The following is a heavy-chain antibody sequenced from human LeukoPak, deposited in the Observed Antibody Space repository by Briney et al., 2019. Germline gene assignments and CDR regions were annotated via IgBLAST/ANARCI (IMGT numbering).Heavy chain of an antibody. CDR1: GFTFSSYW. Sequence: GGSLRLSCAASGFTFSSYWMHWVRQAPGKGLVWVSRINTDGSSTSYADSVKGRFTISRDNAKNTLYLQMNSLRAEDTAVYYCASHGTPGALAQQRYYYYYMDVWGKGTTVTVSS. D-gene: IGHD1-26*01. CDR2: INTDGSST. J-gene: IGHJ6*03. V-gene: IGHV3-74*01. CDR3: ASHGTPGALAQQRYYYYYMDV.